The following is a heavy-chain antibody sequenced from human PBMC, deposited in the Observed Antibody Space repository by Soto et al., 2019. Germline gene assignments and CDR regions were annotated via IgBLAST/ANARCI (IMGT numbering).Heavy chain of an antibody. D-gene: IGHD7-27*01. CDR1: GFTFSNFW. Sequence: GGSLRLSCAASGFTFSNFWMTWVRQAPGKGLEWVANLNQDGSDKYYVDSLKGRFTISRDNAKNLLYLQINSLRAEDTAVYFCAKTNWGTVDYWGQGT. CDR2: LNQDGSDK. CDR3: AKTNWGTVDY. V-gene: IGHV3-7*01. J-gene: IGHJ4*02.